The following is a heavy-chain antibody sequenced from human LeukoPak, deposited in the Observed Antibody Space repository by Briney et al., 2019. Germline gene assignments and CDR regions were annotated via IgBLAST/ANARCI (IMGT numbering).Heavy chain of an antibody. J-gene: IGHJ3*02. D-gene: IGHD3-22*01. V-gene: IGHV4-4*02. CDR2: IYHSGST. CDR3: ARSADSVITRGAFDI. CDR1: SASISSSKW. Sequence: SGTLSLTCAVSSASISSSKWWSWVRQPPGKGLEWIGEIYHSGSTNYNPSLKSRVTISVDKSKNQFSLKLSPVTAADTAVYFCARSADSVITRGAFDIWGQGTMVTVSS.